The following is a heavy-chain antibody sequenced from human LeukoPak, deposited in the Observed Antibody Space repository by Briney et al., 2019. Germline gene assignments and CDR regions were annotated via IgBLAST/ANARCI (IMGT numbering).Heavy chain of an antibody. CDR3: ARLRDFSYDSGSFEGDVDGFDI. D-gene: IGHD3-10*01. CDR1: GGSISSYY. J-gene: IGHJ3*02. CDR2: ICYSGST. Sequence: AGTLSLSCTVSGGSISSYYWSWIRQPPGKGLEWIGYICYSGSTNDNPAPMSRVTISAGTARNQFSLTLSSVHAADTAVYYCARLRDFSYDSGSFEGDVDGFDIWGQGAMVTISP. V-gene: IGHV4-59*12.